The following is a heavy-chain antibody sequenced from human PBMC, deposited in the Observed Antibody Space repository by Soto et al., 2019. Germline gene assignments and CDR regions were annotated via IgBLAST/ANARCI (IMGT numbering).Heavy chain of an antibody. CDR2: ISGSGGGT. D-gene: IGHD3-22*01. CDR3: ARDRLPASYDSSGSRDY. CDR1: AFPFSTYA. Sequence: GFQSLSCSASAFPFSTYAMNRVRPAPGKGLEWVSTISGSGGGTYYTDSVKGRFTIFRDNSKNTLYLQMNSLRAEDTAVYYCARDRLPASYDSSGSRDYWGQGTLVTVSA. V-gene: IGHV3-23*01. J-gene: IGHJ4*02.